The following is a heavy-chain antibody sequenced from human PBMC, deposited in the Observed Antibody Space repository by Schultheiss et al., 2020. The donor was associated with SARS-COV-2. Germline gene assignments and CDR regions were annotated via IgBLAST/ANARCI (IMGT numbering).Heavy chain of an antibody. CDR2: ISYDGSNK. D-gene: IGHD6-13*01. Sequence: GGSLRLSCAASGFTFSSYGMHWVRQAPGKGLEWVAVISYDGSNKYYADSVKGRFTISRDNSKNTLYLQMNSLRAEDTAVYYCAREASERYSSSWFDYWGQGTLVTVSS. CDR1: GFTFSSYG. CDR3: AREASERYSSSWFDY. J-gene: IGHJ4*02. V-gene: IGHV3-30*06.